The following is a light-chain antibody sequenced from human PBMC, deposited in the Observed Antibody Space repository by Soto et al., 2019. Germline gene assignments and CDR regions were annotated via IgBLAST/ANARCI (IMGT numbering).Light chain of an antibody. CDR3: QTWGTGIWV. J-gene: IGLJ3*02. CDR2: LNSDGSH. V-gene: IGLV4-69*01. CDR1: SGHSSYA. Sequence: QAVLTQSPSASASLGASVKLTCTLSSGHSSYAIAWHQQQPDKGPRYLMKLNSDGSHTKGDGIPHRFSGSSSGAERYLTISSLQSGDEADYYCQTWGTGIWVFGGGTKLTVL.